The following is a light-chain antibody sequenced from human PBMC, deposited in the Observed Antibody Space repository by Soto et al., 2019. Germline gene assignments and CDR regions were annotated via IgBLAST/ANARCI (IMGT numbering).Light chain of an antibody. J-gene: IGKJ5*01. V-gene: IGKV1-12*01. CDR2: AAS. Sequence: DIQVTQKKTSVSASVGDRVTMTSLSSQCITNWLAWYQQKPGKAPKLLIYAASGLPSGVPSRFSGSGSGTDFTLTISCLQPEDFATYYCQHANSCPLTFGGGTRLEIK. CDR1: QCITNW. CDR3: QHANSCPLT.